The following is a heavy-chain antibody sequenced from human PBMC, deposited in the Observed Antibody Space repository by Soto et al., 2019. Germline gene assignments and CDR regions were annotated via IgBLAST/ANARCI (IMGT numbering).Heavy chain of an antibody. CDR3: AKDRGSWDYYYGMDA. V-gene: IGHV3-30*18. Sequence: GGSLSLSCVASGCTFSAFGMHWVRQAPGKGLEWVAVISADGRKTFYADSVKGRFTISRDSPHNALFLDLSSLRGDDTAVYFCAKDRGSWDYYYGMDAWGQGTTVPVSS. CDR2: ISADGRKT. J-gene: IGHJ6*02. CDR1: GCTFSAFG. D-gene: IGHD3-10*01.